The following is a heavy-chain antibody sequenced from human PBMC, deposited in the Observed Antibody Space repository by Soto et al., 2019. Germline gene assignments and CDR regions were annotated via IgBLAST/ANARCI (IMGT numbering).Heavy chain of an antibody. V-gene: IGHV3-23*01. CDR1: GSTFSRYA. D-gene: IGHD1-1*01. J-gene: IGHJ6*02. Sequence: EVQLLESGGGMVERGGSLRLSCAASGSTFSRYAMNWVRQAPGKGLEWVSGISASGGSTYYAEFVKGRITISRDNPKSTLYLQMNSLRVDDAGEYYCARDRGTTGTVDYYYGMDVWGRGTTVTVSS. CDR3: ARDRGTTGTVDYYYGMDV. CDR2: ISASGGST.